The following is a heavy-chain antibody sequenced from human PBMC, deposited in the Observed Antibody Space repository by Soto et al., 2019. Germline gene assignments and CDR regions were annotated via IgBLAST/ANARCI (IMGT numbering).Heavy chain of an antibody. V-gene: IGHV1-69*12. CDR3: ARPLDTAMSTDYYYGMDV. Sequence: QVQLVQSGAEVKKPGSSVKVSCKASGGTFSSYAISWVRQAPGQGLEWLGGIIPIFGTANYAQKFQGRVTITADESTSTAYMELSSLRSEDTAVYYCARPLDTAMSTDYYYGMDVWGQGTTVTVSS. CDR1: GGTFSSYA. J-gene: IGHJ6*02. D-gene: IGHD5-18*01. CDR2: IIPIFGTA.